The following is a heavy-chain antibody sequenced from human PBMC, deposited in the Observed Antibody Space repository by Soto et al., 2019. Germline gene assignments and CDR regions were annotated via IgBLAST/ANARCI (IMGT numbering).Heavy chain of an antibody. CDR3: AKDRAPVGYYYYYGMDV. J-gene: IGHJ6*02. Sequence: GGSLRLSCAASGFIFENFGMSWVRQAPGKGLEWISSISGSGFKKYYADSVKGRFTISRDNSKSTVYLELNSLRAEDTAVYYCAKDRAPVGYYYYYGMDVWGQGTTVTVSS. D-gene: IGHD2-2*01. V-gene: IGHV3-23*01. CDR1: GFIFENFG. CDR2: ISGSGFKK.